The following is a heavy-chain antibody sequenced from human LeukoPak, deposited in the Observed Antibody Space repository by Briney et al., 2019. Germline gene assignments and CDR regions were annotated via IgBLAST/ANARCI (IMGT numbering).Heavy chain of an antibody. D-gene: IGHD1-26*01. J-gene: IGHJ5*02. Sequence: GGSLRLSCAASGFTFSSYSMSWVRQAPGKGLEWVSYISSSSSTTYYADSVEGRCTISRDNAKKTLYLQMNSLRDEDTAVYYGARVVVGATSYWFGPWGQGTLVTVSS. CDR1: GFTFSSYS. CDR2: ISSSSSTT. CDR3: ARVVVGATSYWFGP. V-gene: IGHV3-48*02.